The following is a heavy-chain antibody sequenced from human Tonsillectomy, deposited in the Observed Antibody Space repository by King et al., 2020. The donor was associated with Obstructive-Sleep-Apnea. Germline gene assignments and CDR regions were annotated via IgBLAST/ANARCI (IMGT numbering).Heavy chain of an antibody. CDR1: GFTFSSYD. CDR3: AKGGESDY. Sequence: VQLVESGGGVVQPGRSLRLSCAASGFTFSSYDMHWVRRAPGKGLEGVAVISYDGSNKYYADSVKGRFTISRDNSKNTLYLQMNSLRAEDTAVYYCAKGGESDYWGQGTLVTVSS. D-gene: IGHD3-10*01. V-gene: IGHV3-30*18. CDR2: ISYDGSNK. J-gene: IGHJ4*02.